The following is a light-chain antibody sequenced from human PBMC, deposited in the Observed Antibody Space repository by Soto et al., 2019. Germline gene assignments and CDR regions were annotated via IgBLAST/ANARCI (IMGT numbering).Light chain of an antibody. CDR3: SSYAGSNNHV. J-gene: IGLJ1*01. Sequence: QSALTQPPSASGSPGQSVTISCTGTSSDVGAYNYLSWYQQHPGKAPKLMIYEVSKRPSGVPDRFSGSKSGNTASLTVSGLQAEDEADYYFSSYAGSNNHVFGTGTKVTVL. CDR1: SSDVGAYNY. V-gene: IGLV2-8*01. CDR2: EVS.